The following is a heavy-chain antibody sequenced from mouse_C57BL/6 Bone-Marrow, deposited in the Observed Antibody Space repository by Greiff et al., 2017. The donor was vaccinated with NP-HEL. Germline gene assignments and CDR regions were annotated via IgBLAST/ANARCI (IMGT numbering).Heavy chain of an antibody. CDR3: ARGSMVTTAPLAY. V-gene: IGHV1-18*01. D-gene: IGHD2-2*01. CDR2: INPNNGGT. Sequence: EVKLQESGPELVKPGASVKIPCKASGYTFTDYKMDWVQQSHGKSLEWIGDINPNNGGTIYNQKFKGTATLTVDNAPNTDYMELRSLTSEDTAVYYCARGSMVTTAPLAYWGQGTLVTVSA. CDR1: GYTFTDYK. J-gene: IGHJ3*01.